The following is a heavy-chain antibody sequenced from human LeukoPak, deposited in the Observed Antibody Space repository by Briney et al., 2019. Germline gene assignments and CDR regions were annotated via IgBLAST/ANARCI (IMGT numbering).Heavy chain of an antibody. Sequence: PGGSLRLSCAASGNYWMHWVRQAQGKGLVWVSHINSVGSWTSYADSVKGRFTISKDNAKNTVYLQMSNLRAEDTAVYYCVSFYETYWGRGTLVTVSS. CDR3: VSFYETY. V-gene: IGHV3-74*01. CDR2: INSVGSWT. CDR1: GNYW. J-gene: IGHJ4*02. D-gene: IGHD2-2*01.